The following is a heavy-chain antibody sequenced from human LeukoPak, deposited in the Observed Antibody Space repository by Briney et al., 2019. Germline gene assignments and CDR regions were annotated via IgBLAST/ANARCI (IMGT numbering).Heavy chain of an antibody. D-gene: IGHD6-19*01. CDR1: GGSFSGYY. V-gene: IGHV4-34*01. CDR3: ARSYSSGWFDP. J-gene: IGHJ5*02. Sequence: PSETLSLTCAVYGGSFSGYYWSWIRQPPGKGLEWIGEINHSGSTNYNPSLKSRVTIPVDTSKNQFSLKLSSVTAADTAVYYCARSYSSGWFDPWGQGTLVTVSS. CDR2: INHSGST.